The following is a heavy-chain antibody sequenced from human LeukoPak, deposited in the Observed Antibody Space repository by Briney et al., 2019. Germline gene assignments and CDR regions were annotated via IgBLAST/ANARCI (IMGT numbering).Heavy chain of an antibody. V-gene: IGHV3-53*04. J-gene: IGHJ4*02. Sequence: PGGSLRLSCAAPGFTVSSNYMSWVRQAPGKGLGWGSVIYSGGSTYYADSVKGRFTISRHNSKNTLYLQMNSLRAEDTAVYYCARQYCSGGSCYLDYFDYWGQGTLVTVSS. CDR3: ARQYCSGGSCYLDYFDY. CDR1: GFTVSSNY. D-gene: IGHD2-15*01. CDR2: IYSGGST.